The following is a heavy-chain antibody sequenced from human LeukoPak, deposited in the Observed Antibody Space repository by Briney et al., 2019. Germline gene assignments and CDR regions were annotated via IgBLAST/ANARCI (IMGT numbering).Heavy chain of an antibody. J-gene: IGHJ4*02. Sequence: ASVKVSCKASGYTFTSYYMHWVRQAPGQGLEWMGIINPSGGSTSYAQKFQGRVTMTRDMSTSTVYMELSSLRSEDTAVYYCARGDFYDSSGYWPLDYWGQGTLVTGSS. CDR3: ARGDFYDSSGYWPLDY. CDR1: GYTFTSYY. CDR2: INPSGGST. D-gene: IGHD3-22*01. V-gene: IGHV1-46*01.